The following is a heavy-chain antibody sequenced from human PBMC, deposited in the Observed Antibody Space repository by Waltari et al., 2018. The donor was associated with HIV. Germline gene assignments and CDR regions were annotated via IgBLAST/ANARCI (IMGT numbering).Heavy chain of an antibody. D-gene: IGHD3-22*01. CDR3: TTVPVVTPARALVDY. Sequence: EVQLVESGGGLVKPGGSLRLSCAASGFTFSNAWMSWVRQAPGKGLEWVGRIKSKTDGGTTDYAAPVKGRFTISRDDSKNTLYLQMNSLKTEDTAVYYCTTVPVVTPARALVDYWGQGTLVTVSS. CDR2: IKSKTDGGTT. CDR1: GFTFSNAW. J-gene: IGHJ4*02. V-gene: IGHV3-15*01.